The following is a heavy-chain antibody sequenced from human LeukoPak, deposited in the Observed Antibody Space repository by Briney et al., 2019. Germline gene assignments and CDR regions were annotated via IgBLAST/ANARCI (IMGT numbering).Heavy chain of an antibody. D-gene: IGHD6-6*01. V-gene: IGHV3-66*03. CDR3: ARDVRGGESSSSGGYYYYYYGMDV. Sequence: GRSLTLSCAVSGRTVSSNYKSWVRHPQGKVMEWDSVMYICGSKCSDDTVKVRFTIYRHNSKNTLYLQMNSLRAEDTAVYYCARDVRGGESSSSGGYYYYYYGMDVWGQGTTVTVSS. J-gene: IGHJ6*02. CDR2: MYICGSK. CDR1: GRTVSSNY.